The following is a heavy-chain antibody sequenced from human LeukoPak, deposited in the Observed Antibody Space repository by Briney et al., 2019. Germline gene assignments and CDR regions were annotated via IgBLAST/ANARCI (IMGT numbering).Heavy chain of an antibody. CDR3: AAQCNDDFCYKRDYMDV. CDR2: INPNSGGT. CDR1: KNMFTGYF. D-gene: IGHD2-2*02. J-gene: IGHJ6*03. Sequence: AXVKVSCKTSKNMFTGYFMHWVRQAPGQGLEWIGWINPNSGGTLFARRFQGRVTMTRDTSIGATYMELSRLTSDDTALYYCAAQCNDDFCYKRDYMDVWGKGTMVIVSS. V-gene: IGHV1-2*02.